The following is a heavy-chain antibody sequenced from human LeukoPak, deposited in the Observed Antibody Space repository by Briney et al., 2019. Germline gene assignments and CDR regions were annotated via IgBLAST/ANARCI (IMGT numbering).Heavy chain of an antibody. V-gene: IGHV3-20*04. D-gene: IGHD3-10*01. CDR3: ARDLLRFGELWENWFDP. CDR2: ITWSGGST. Sequence: GGSLRLSCAASGFTFDDYGMNWVRQAPGKGLEWVSGITWSGGSTGYTDSVRGRFTISRDNAKNSLYLQMNSLRAEDTALYYCARDLLRFGELWENWFDPSGQGTLVTVSS. CDR1: GFTFDDYG. J-gene: IGHJ5*02.